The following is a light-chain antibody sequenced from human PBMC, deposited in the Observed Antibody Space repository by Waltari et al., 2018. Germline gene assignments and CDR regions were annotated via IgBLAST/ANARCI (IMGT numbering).Light chain of an antibody. CDR1: QSLRVAY. CDR2: GAM. J-gene: IGKJ2*01. CDR3: QQYDTSPAT. Sequence: DIVLTLYPGTLSLSPGERATLSCRASQSLRVAYLAWYQQKSGQAPRLLIYGAMYRASDSPDGFSGSGSGTDFTLTISRLEPEDFAVYYCQQYDTSPATFGQGTKLEIK. V-gene: IGKV3-20*01.